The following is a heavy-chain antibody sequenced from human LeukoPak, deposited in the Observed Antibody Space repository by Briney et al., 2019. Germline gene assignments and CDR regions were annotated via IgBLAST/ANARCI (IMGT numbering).Heavy chain of an antibody. CDR2: IYHSGST. J-gene: IGHJ3*02. Sequence: SETLSLTCAVSGGSISSSNWWSWVRQPPGKGLEWIGEIYHSGSTNYSPSLKSRVTISVDKSKNQFSLKLSSVTAADTAVYYCAGGETGTTYDAFDIWGQGTMVTVSS. V-gene: IGHV4-4*02. CDR3: AGGETGTTYDAFDI. D-gene: IGHD1-7*01. CDR1: GGSISSSNW.